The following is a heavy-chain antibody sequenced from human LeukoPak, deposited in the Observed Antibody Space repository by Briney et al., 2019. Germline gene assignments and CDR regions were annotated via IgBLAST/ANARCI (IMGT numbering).Heavy chain of an antibody. J-gene: IGHJ4*02. CDR1: GYTFTGYY. V-gene: IGHV1-2*02. Sequence: ASVKVSCKASGYTFTGYYMHWVRQAPGQGLEWMGWINPNSGGTNYAQKFQGRVTMTRDTSISTAYMELSRLRSDDTAVYYCARYPYYYDSSGYPPFDYWGQGTLVTVSS. CDR3: ARYPYYYDSSGYPPFDY. CDR2: INPNSGGT. D-gene: IGHD3-22*01.